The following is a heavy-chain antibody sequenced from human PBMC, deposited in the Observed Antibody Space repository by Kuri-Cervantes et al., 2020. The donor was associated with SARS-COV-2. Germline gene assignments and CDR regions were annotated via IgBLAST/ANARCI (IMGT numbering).Heavy chain of an antibody. CDR1: GYTFTSYG. J-gene: IGHJ5*02. D-gene: IGHD3-16*01. Sequence: ASVKVSCKASGYTFTSYGISWVRQAPGQGLEWMGWISAYNGNTNYAQKLQGRVTMTEDTSTDTAYMELSSLRSEDTAVYYCATWPPGDNWFDPWGQGTLVTVSS. CDR3: ATWPPGDNWFDP. CDR2: ISAYNGNT. V-gene: IGHV1-18*04.